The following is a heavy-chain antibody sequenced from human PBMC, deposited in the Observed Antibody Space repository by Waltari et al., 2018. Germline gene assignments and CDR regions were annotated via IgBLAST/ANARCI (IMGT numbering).Heavy chain of an antibody. D-gene: IGHD4-17*01. CDR2: IYYSGST. CDR3: ARDPGNDYGPYL. J-gene: IGHJ4*02. V-gene: IGHV4-31*03. CDR1: GGPFSSGGYY. Sequence: QVQLQESGPALVKPSQLLPLTCTVPGGPFSSGGYYWSWIRQHPGKGLEWIGYIYYSGSTYYNPSLKSRVTISVDTSKNQFSLKLSSVTAADTAVYYCARDPGNDYGPYLWGQGTLVTVSS.